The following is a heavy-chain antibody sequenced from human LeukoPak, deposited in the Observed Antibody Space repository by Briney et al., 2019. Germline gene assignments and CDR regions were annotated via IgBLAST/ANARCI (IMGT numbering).Heavy chain of an antibody. V-gene: IGHV4-34*01. D-gene: IGHD2-2*02. Sequence: ASETLSLTCAVYGGSFSGYYWSWIRQPPGKGLEWIGEINHSGSTNYNPSLKSRVTISVDTSKNQFSLKLSSVTAADTAVYYCARDSLGYCSSTSCYTMSYYYYYMDVWGKGTTVTVSS. CDR3: ARDSLGYCSSTSCYTMSYYYYYMDV. J-gene: IGHJ6*03. CDR2: INHSGST. CDR1: GGSFSGYY.